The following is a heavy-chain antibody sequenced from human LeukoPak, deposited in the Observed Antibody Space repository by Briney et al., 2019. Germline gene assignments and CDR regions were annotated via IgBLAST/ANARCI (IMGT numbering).Heavy chain of an antibody. J-gene: IGHJ4*02. Sequence: GASVEVSCNASGYTFTGYYMHWVRQAPGQGLEWMGCINPNSGRTNYAQKFQGRVTITMDTSIITAYIELSRLASYDTAVYYCSAGITMTRTFDSWGQGPVITVPS. CDR2: INPNSGRT. CDR1: GYTFTGYY. D-gene: IGHD3-22*01. V-gene: IGHV1-2*02. CDR3: SAGITMTRTFDS.